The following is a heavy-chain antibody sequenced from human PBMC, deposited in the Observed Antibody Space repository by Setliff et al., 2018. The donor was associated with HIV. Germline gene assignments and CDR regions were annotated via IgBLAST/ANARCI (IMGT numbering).Heavy chain of an antibody. Sequence: GGSLRLSCAASGFTSGFAFSHYWMHWVRQVPGKGLVWVSRITNDVSATTYADFVKGRFTISRDNAKNMVYLQMNSLRVEETAVYYCTTGPYNGYSDWGHGTAVTVSS. J-gene: IGHJ4*01. CDR1: GFAFSHYW. V-gene: IGHV3-74*01. CDR3: TTGPYNGYSD. CDR2: ITNDVSAT. D-gene: IGHD5-12*01.